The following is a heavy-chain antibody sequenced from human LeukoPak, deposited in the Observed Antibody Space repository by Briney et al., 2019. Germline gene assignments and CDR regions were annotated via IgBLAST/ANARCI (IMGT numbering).Heavy chain of an antibody. V-gene: IGHV4-30-4*08. D-gene: IGHD2-2*01. CDR3: ARDCYCSSTSCYGYNWFDP. J-gene: IGHJ5*02. CDR2: IYYSGST. CDR1: GGSISSGDYY. Sequence: PSETLSLTCTVSGGSISSGDYYWSWIRQPPGKGLEWIGYIYYSGSTYYNPSLKSRVTISVDTSKNQFYLKLSSVTAADTAVYYCARDCYCSSTSCYGYNWFDPWGQGTLVTVSS.